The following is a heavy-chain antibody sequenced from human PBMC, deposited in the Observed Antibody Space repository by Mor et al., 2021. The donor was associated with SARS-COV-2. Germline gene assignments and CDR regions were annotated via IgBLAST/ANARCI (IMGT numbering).Heavy chain of an antibody. CDR3: ARVLEEDESCSSSSCYAFDP. Sequence: GLEWIGYISSSGNTYYNPSLRSRVTIPIDKSRNQFSLRLRSVTAADTAVYYCARVLEEDESCSSSSCYAFDPWDQ. V-gene: IGHV4-31*02. D-gene: IGHD2-2*01. J-gene: IGHJ5*02. CDR2: ISSSGNT.